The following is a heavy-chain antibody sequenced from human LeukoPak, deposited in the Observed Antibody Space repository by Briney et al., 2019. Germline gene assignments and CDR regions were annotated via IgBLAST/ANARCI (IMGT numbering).Heavy chain of an antibody. J-gene: IGHJ5*02. CDR3: ARRLGNPYCSGGSCFYNWFDP. CDR1: GYSFTSYW. Sequence: GESLKISCKGSGYSFTSYWIGWVRQMPGKGLEWMGIIYPGDSDTRYSPSFQGQVTISADKSISTAYLQWSSLKASDTAMYYCARRLGNPYCSGGSCFYNWFDPWGQGTLVTVSS. V-gene: IGHV5-51*01. CDR2: IYPGDSDT. D-gene: IGHD2-15*01.